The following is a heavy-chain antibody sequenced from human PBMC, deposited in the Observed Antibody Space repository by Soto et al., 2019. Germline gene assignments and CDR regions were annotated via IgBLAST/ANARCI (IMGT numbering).Heavy chain of an antibody. CDR3: ATRGHVVTLSPALKLVVDP. Sequence: EVQLLESGGGLVQPGGSLRLSCAVSGFTFDTYAMYWVRQAPGKGLEWVSTISGSGDTYYADSVKGRFTISRDTSKKTLDLRLNSLRAEDTALYYCATRGHVVTLSPALKLVVDPWGQGTLVSVSS. V-gene: IGHV3-23*01. CDR1: GFTFDTYA. J-gene: IGHJ5*02. CDR2: ISGSGDT. D-gene: IGHD2-8*02.